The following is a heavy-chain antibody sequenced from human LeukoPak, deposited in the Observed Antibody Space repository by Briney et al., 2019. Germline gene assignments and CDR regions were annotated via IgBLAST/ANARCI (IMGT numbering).Heavy chain of an antibody. CDR2: IYTSGST. CDR3: ARDRSATGYYCMDV. D-gene: IGHD1-1*01. J-gene: IGHJ6*03. Sequence: SETLSLTCTVSGGSISSYYWSWIRQPAGEGLEWIGRIYTSGSTNYNPSLKSRVTLSVDTSKNQFSLKLSSVTAADTAVYYCARDRSATGYYCMDVWGKGTTVTVSS. V-gene: IGHV4-4*07. CDR1: GGSISSYY.